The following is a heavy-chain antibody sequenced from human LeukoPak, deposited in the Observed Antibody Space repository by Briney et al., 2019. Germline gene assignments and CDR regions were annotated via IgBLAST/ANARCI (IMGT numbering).Heavy chain of an antibody. CDR1: GFTFSNYG. Sequence: GGSLRLSCAASGFTFSNYGMNWVRQAPGKGLEWVSYISSGSRTINYADSVKGRFTVSRDKAKNSLYLQRNSLRAEDTAVYYCARGGSSRPDYWGQGTLVTVSS. CDR2: ISSGSRTI. V-gene: IGHV3-48*01. J-gene: IGHJ4*02. CDR3: ARGGSSRPDY.